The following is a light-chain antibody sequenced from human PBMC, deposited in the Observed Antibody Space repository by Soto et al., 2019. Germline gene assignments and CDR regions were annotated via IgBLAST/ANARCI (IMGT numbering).Light chain of an antibody. CDR1: QSINAR. CDR2: DAS. Sequence: GDRVTITCRASQSINARLAWHQQKPGKAPKVLIYDASNLESGVPSRFRGSGSGREFTLTISSLQPDDFATYYCQQYNSYPWTFGQGTKVDIK. V-gene: IGKV1-5*01. CDR3: QQYNSYPWT. J-gene: IGKJ1*01.